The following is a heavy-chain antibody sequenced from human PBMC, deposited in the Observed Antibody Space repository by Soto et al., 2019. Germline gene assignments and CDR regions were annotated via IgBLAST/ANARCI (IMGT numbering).Heavy chain of an antibody. Sequence: GASVKVSCKASGYTFTSYGISWVRQAPGQGLEWMGWISAYNGNTNYAQKLQGRVTMTTDTSTSTAYMELRSLRSDDTAVYYCARANLWFGEPPPAGGWFDPWGQGTLVTVSS. CDR3: ARANLWFGEPPPAGGWFDP. V-gene: IGHV1-18*01. J-gene: IGHJ5*02. CDR2: ISAYNGNT. CDR1: GYTFTSYG. D-gene: IGHD3-10*01.